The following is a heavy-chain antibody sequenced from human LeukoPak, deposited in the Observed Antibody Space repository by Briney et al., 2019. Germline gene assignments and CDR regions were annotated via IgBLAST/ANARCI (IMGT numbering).Heavy chain of an antibody. Sequence: SETLSLTCTVSGGSISSGSYYWSWIRQPAGKGLEWIGRIYTSGSTNYNPSLKSRVTISVDTSKNQFSLKLSSVTAADTAVYYCARGIVVVTATRGPFDYWGQGTLVTVSS. J-gene: IGHJ4*02. V-gene: IGHV4-61*02. CDR1: GGSISSGSYY. D-gene: IGHD2-21*02. CDR2: IYTSGST. CDR3: ARGIVVVTATRGPFDY.